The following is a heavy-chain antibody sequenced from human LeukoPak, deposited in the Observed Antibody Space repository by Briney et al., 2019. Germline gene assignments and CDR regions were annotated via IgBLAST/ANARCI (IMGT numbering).Heavy chain of an antibody. V-gene: IGHV3-23*01. CDR1: GFTFSSYA. D-gene: IGHD3-22*01. J-gene: IGHJ4*02. Sequence: GGSLTLSCAASGFTFSSYAMSWVRQAPGGALEWVSDISGWGGGTYYADSAKGRYTISRDNSKNTLYMKMNSLKAEDTALYYYEKVWGYYDSSGYYKPSYFDYWGQGTLVTVSS. CDR3: EKVWGYYDSSGYYKPSYFDY. CDR2: ISGWGGGT.